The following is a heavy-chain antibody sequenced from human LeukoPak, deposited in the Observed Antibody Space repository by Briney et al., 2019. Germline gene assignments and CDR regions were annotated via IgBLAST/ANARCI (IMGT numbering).Heavy chain of an antibody. D-gene: IGHD3-10*01. CDR1: GGSFSGYY. CDR3: ARRLLWFGELDY. CDR2: ISHSGST. V-gene: IGHV4-34*01. Sequence: PSETLSLTCAVYGGSFSGYYWSWIRQPPGKGLEWIGEISHSGSTNYNPSLKSRVTISVDTSKNQFSLKLSSVTAADTAVYYCARRLLWFGELDYWGQGTLVTVSS. J-gene: IGHJ4*02.